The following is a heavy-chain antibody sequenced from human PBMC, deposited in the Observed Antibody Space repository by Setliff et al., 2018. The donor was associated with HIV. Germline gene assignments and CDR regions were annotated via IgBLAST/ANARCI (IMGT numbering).Heavy chain of an antibody. J-gene: IGHJ5*02. CDR3: VRQHGDYAFDP. V-gene: IGHV4-34*01. Sequence: SETLSLTCAVYGGSFSGYNWGWIRQPPGKGLEWIGSIYYSGSTYYNPSLKSRVTISVDTSKKQFSLKVASVTAADTAVYYCVRQHGDYAFDPWGQGTLVTVSS. CDR1: GGSFSGYN. CDR2: IYYSGST. D-gene: IGHD4-17*01.